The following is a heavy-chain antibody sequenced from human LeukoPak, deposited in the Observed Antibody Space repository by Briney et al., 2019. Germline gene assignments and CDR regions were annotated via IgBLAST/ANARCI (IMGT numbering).Heavy chain of an antibody. D-gene: IGHD3-10*01. V-gene: IGHV4-38-2*02. CDR1: GYSISSDYY. J-gene: IGHJ3*02. Sequence: SETLSLTCTVSGYSISSDYYWGWIRQPPGKGLEWIGSIYHSGSTYYNPSLKSRVTISLDTSKNPFSLKLRSVTAADTAVYYCARDRLGEMNEAFDIWGQGTMVTVSS. CDR2: IYHSGST. CDR3: ARDRLGEMNEAFDI.